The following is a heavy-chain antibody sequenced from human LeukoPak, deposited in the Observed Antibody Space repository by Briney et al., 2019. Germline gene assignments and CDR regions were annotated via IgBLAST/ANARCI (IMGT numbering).Heavy chain of an antibody. CDR3: ARSEDYDVLTGYAADFDY. D-gene: IGHD3-9*01. J-gene: IGHJ4*02. CDR1: GFTFSSYS. Sequence: GGSLRLSCAASGFTFSSYSMNWVRQAPGKGLEWVSSISSSSSYIYYADSVKGRFTISRDNAKNSLYLQMNSLRAEDTAVYYCARSEDYDVLTGYAADFDYWGQGTLVTVSS. CDR2: ISSSSSYI. V-gene: IGHV3-21*01.